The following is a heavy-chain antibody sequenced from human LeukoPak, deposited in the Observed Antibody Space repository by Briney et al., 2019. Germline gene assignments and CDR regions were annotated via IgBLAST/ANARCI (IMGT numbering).Heavy chain of an antibody. Sequence: ASVKVSCKASGYTFTGYYMQWVRQAPGQGLEWMGWINPKSGGTNYARKFQGRVTLTRDTSISTAYMELSRLTSDDTAVYFCARGGPQWLVLRKRFYFDSWGQGTLVTVSS. D-gene: IGHD6-19*01. V-gene: IGHV1-2*02. CDR1: GYTFTGYY. CDR3: ARGGPQWLVLRKRFYFDS. J-gene: IGHJ4*02. CDR2: INPKSGGT.